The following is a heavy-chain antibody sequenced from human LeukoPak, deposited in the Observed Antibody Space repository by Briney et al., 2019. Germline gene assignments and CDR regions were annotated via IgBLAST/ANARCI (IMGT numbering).Heavy chain of an antibody. CDR3: ARVGSGSSYRPFDY. D-gene: IGHD3-10*01. CDR2: INSDGSST. Sequence: PGGSLRLSCAASGFTFSSYWMHWVRQAPGKGLVWVSRINSDGSSTTYADSVKGRFTISRDNAKNTLYLQMNSLRAEDTAVYYCARVGSGSSYRPFDYWGQGTLVTVSS. V-gene: IGHV3-74*01. CDR1: GFTFSSYW. J-gene: IGHJ4*02.